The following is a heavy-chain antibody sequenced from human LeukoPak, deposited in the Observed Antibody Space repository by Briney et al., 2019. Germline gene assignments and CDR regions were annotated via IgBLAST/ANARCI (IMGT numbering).Heavy chain of an antibody. D-gene: IGHD3-22*01. J-gene: IGHJ4*02. V-gene: IGHV5-51*01. Sequence: GASLKISCKGSGSSFTSYWIGWVRRMPGKGLEWMGIIYPGDSDTRYSPSFQGQVTISADKSISTAYLQWSSLKASDTAMYYCASPDYYDSSGYSPGVGYWGQGTLVTVSS. CDR1: GSSFTSYW. CDR2: IYPGDSDT. CDR3: ASPDYYDSSGYSPGVGY.